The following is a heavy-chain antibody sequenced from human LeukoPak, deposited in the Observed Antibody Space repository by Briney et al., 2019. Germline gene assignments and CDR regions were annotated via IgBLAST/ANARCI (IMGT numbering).Heavy chain of an antibody. CDR1: GLTFSGYW. CDR2: IDNDGSST. J-gene: IGHJ5*01. V-gene: IGHV3-74*01. CDR3: ARDVPHNWFDS. Sequence: GGSLRLSCAASGLTFSGYWVHWVHQAPGKGLVWVSRIDNDGSSTIYADSVKGRFTISRDNAKNTVHLRMNSLRVEDTAVYYCARDVPHNWFDSWGQGILVTVSS.